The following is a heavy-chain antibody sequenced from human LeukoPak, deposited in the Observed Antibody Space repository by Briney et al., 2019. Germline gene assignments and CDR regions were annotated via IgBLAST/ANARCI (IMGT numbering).Heavy chain of an antibody. CDR2: INPSGGST. Sequence: ASVKVSCKASGYTFTNYYMHWVRQAPGQGLEWMGIINPSGGSTNYAQKFQGRVTMTRDTSISTAYMELSRLRSDDTAVYYCARGEDIVVVPAALPQGDLDYWGQGTLVTVSS. V-gene: IGHV1-46*01. CDR3: ARGEDIVVVPAALPQGDLDY. J-gene: IGHJ4*02. CDR1: GYTFTNYY. D-gene: IGHD2-2*01.